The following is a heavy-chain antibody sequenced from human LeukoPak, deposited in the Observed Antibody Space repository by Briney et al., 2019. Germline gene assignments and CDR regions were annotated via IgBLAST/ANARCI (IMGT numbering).Heavy chain of an antibody. Sequence: SETLSLTCTVSGGSISRGGYYWSWIRQPPGKGLEWIGYFYYSGSTYYNPSLKSRVTISVDTSKNQFSLKLSSVTAADTAVYYCAREGVDTAMAETDDAFDIWGQGTMVTVPS. CDR2: FYYSGST. CDR1: GGSISRGGYY. V-gene: IGHV4-31*03. D-gene: IGHD5-18*01. J-gene: IGHJ3*02. CDR3: AREGVDTAMAETDDAFDI.